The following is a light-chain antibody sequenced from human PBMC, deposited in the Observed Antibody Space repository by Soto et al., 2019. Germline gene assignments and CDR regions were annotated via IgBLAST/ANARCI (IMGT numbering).Light chain of an antibody. J-gene: IGLJ2*01. CDR1: SSNIGSNT. Sequence: QSVLTQPPSASGTPGQRVTISCSGSSSNIGSNTVNWYQQLPGTAPKLLIYSNNQRPSGVPDRFSGSKSGSSASLAISGLLSEEEADYYCAAWDDSLNGVVFGGGTKLTVL. CDR2: SNN. V-gene: IGLV1-44*01. CDR3: AAWDDSLNGVV.